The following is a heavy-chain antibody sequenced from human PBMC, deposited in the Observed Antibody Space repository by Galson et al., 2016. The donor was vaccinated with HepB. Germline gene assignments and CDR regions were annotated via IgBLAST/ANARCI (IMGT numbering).Heavy chain of an antibody. J-gene: IGHJ4*02. CDR3: AKGLSPYYGGPEY. V-gene: IGHV3-30*18. CDR1: GFTFNNYG. D-gene: IGHD2-21*01. Sequence: SLRLSCAASGFTFNNYGTHWVRQAPGKGLEWVAVMSHDGGNTYFADSVKGRFILSRDNSKSTLYLQMNSLKTEDTAMYYCAKGLSPYYGGPEYWGQGTLVTVSS. CDR2: MSHDGGNT.